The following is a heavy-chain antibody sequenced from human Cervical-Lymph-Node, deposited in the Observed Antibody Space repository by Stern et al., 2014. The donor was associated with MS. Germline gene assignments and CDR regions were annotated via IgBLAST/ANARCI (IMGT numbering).Heavy chain of an antibody. Sequence: QVQLQESGPGLVKPSQTLSLTCTVSGGSISRGDYYWSWIRQSPGTGLEWIGHIYNTGITYYNPSLKGRVTISIATSENQFHLSRGSVTAADTAVYYCVRDVYQPSLYSYNMDVWGQGTTVTVSS. J-gene: IGHJ6*02. CDR1: GGSISRGDYY. V-gene: IGHV4-30-4*08. D-gene: IGHD6-13*01. CDR3: VRDVYQPSLYSYNMDV. CDR2: IYNTGIT.